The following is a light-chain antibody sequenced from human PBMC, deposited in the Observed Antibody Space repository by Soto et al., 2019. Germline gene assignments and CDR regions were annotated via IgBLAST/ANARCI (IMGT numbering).Light chain of an antibody. CDR1: QSVSSSY. CDR3: QQYVSSPWT. J-gene: IGKJ1*01. CDR2: GAS. Sequence: EIVLTQSPGTLSLSPGERATLSYRASQSVSSSYLAWYQQKPGQAPRLLIYGASSRATGIPDRFSGSESGTDFTLTISRLEPEDFAVYYCQQYVSSPWTFGQGTKVDI. V-gene: IGKV3-20*01.